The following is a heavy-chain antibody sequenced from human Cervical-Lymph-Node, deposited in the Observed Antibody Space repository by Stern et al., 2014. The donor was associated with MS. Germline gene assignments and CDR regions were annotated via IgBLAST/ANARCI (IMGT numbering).Heavy chain of an antibody. D-gene: IGHD1-14*01. J-gene: IGHJ4*02. V-gene: IGHV1-69*01. CDR1: GGSFSSYA. Sequence: VQLEESGAGMKKPGSSVKVSCKASGGSFSSYAVNWVRQAPGQAPEWMGGIVPMYGAANYAQKFQGRVTLIADESTSTAYMELISLTSEDTAVYYCTREATAHSGTFDFWGQGTLVTV. CDR3: TREATAHSGTFDF. CDR2: IVPMYGAA.